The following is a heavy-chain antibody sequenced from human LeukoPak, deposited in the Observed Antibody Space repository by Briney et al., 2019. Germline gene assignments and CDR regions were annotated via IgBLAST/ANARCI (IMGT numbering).Heavy chain of an antibody. V-gene: IGHV3-48*02. CDR1: GFTFSSYS. Sequence: GGSLRLSCAASGFTFSSYSMNWVRQAPGKGLEWVSYISSSSSTIYYADSVKGRFTISRDNAKNSLYLQMNSLRDEDTAVYYCARDQEMATKTPPALDYWGQGTLVTVSS. CDR3: ARDQEMATKTPPALDY. J-gene: IGHJ4*02. CDR2: ISSSSSTI. D-gene: IGHD5-24*01.